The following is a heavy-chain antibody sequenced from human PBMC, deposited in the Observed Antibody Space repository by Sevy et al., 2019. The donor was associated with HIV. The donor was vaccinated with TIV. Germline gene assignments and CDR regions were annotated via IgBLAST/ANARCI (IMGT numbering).Heavy chain of an antibody. CDR3: ATTKDYYESSGSPFDD. D-gene: IGHD3-22*01. Sequence: ASVKVSCKVSGKKVTQLAMHWVRQAPGKGLEWMATFDPEDGETFYPQNFQGRVTMTEDTSRDTAYMELSSLRSEDAAVYYCATTKDYYESSGSPFDDWGQGTLVTVSS. CDR1: GKKVTQLA. V-gene: IGHV1-24*01. CDR2: FDPEDGET. J-gene: IGHJ4*02.